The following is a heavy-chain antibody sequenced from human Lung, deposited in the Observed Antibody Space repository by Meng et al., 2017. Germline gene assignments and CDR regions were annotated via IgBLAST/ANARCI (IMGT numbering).Heavy chain of an antibody. CDR3: AREMPMTCYFDQ. V-gene: IGHV1-46*01. J-gene: IGHJ4*03. D-gene: IGHD2-2*01. CDR1: GFTFTTYF. CDR2: LNPNGDVT. Sequence: QVQLVQSGAEVKKPGVSLKLSCETSGFTFTTYFLHWLRQAPGQGLQWMGLLNPNGDVTTYSPRFQVRITLTGDTSTSTLYMELSSLTSDDTAVYYCAREMPMTCYFDQWGQGTLVTVSS.